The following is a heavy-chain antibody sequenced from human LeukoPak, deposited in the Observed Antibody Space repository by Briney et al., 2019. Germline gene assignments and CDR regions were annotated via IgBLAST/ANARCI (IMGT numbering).Heavy chain of an antibody. V-gene: IGHV1-8*01. CDR1: GYTFTSYG. J-gene: IGHJ3*02. CDR2: MNPNSGNT. D-gene: IGHD2-15*01. CDR3: AVGGYCSGGSCYDDAFDI. Sequence: GASVKVSCKASGYTFTSYGINWVRQATGQGLEWMGWMNPNSGNTGYAQKFQGRVTMTRNTSISTAYMELSSLRSEDTAVYYCAVGGYCSGGSCYDDAFDIWGQGTMVTVSS.